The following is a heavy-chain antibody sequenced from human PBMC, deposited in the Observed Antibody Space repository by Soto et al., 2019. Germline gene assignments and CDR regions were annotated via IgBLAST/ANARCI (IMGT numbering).Heavy chain of an antibody. CDR1: GLSLSTTGVG. CDR3: VQSRCGGDCLQSFSSHSYYGLDV. Sequence: QITLKESGPTLVKPTQTLTLTCTFSGLSLSTTGVGVGWIRQPPGKALEWLALIYWDDDKRYSPSLKSRLTITKETAKNQVVLIMTNLDPVDTATYYCVQSRCGGDCLQSFSSHSYYGLDVWGQGTTVTVSS. V-gene: IGHV2-5*02. J-gene: IGHJ6*02. CDR2: IYWDDDK. D-gene: IGHD2-21*02.